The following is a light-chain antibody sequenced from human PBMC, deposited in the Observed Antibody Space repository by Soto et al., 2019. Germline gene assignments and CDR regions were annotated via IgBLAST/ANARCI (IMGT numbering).Light chain of an antibody. V-gene: IGKV3-15*01. Sequence: EIVMTQSPATLSVSPGERATLSCRASQSVSSNLAWYQQKPGQAPRLLIYGASTRATGIPARFSGSGSGTEFTLTINSLPSEDCAVYYCQQYNNWPLTFGQGTKVEIK. J-gene: IGKJ1*01. CDR1: QSVSSN. CDR3: QQYNNWPLT. CDR2: GAS.